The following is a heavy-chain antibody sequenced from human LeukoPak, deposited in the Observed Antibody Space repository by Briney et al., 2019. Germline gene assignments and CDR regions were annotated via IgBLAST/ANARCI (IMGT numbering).Heavy chain of an antibody. CDR3: ARDLWFGAGRVFDI. V-gene: IGHV4-4*08. Sequence: SETLSLTCAVSGGSISSYYWSWIRQPPGKGLEWIGRFYTSGSTNYNPSLKSRVTISVDTSKNQFSLKLSSVTAADTAVYYCARDLWFGAGRVFDIWGQGTMVTVSS. CDR1: GGSISSYY. D-gene: IGHD3-10*01. CDR2: FYTSGST. J-gene: IGHJ3*02.